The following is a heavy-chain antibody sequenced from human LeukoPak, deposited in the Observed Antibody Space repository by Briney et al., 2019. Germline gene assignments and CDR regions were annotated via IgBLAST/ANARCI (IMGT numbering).Heavy chain of an antibody. V-gene: IGHV5-51*01. Sequence: GESLKISCKGSGYSFTSYWIGWVRQLPGKGLEWMGIIYPGDSDTRYSPSFQGQVTISADKSISTAYLQWSSLKASDTAMYYCASTYCSGGSCYSLNYWGQGTLVTVSS. J-gene: IGHJ4*02. CDR2: IYPGDSDT. CDR3: ASTYCSGGSCYSLNY. CDR1: GYSFTSYW. D-gene: IGHD2-15*01.